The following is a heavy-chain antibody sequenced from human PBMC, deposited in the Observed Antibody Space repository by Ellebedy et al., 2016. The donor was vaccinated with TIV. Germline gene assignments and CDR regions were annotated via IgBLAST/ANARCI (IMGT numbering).Heavy chain of an antibody. J-gene: IGHJ6*02. Sequence: ASVKVSCKVSGDTLSELSMHWVRQAPGKGLEWMGGFDPEDGETIYAQKFQGRVTMTTDTSTSTAYMELRSLRSDDTAVYYCARESGEYCGGDCPRYYYYGMDVWGQGTTVTVSS. D-gene: IGHD2-21*02. V-gene: IGHV1-24*01. CDR2: FDPEDGET. CDR1: GDTLSELS. CDR3: ARESGEYCGGDCPRYYYYGMDV.